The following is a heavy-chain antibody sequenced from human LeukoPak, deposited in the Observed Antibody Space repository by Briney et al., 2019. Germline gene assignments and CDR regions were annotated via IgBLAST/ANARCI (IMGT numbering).Heavy chain of an antibody. CDR1: RFTFSSYE. J-gene: IGHJ4*02. V-gene: IGHV3-48*03. CDR2: ISSSGTTI. Sequence: GGSLRLSCATSRFTFSSYEMNWVRQAPGKGLEWVSYISSSGTTIYYADSVKGRFTISRDNARKSLYLQMNSLRAEDTAIYYCARAGEHCSSTSCYVAHYWGRGTLVTVSS. CDR3: ARAGEHCSSTSCYVAHY. D-gene: IGHD2-2*01.